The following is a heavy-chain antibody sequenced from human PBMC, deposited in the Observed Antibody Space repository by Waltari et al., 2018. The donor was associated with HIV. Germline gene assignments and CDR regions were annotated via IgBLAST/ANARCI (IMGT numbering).Heavy chain of an antibody. CDR3: AGRSPARRLNWFDP. CDR2: IKQDGSEK. Sequence: EVQLVESGGGLVQHGGSLRLSCAASGFTFSSYWMSWVRQAPGKGLEWVANIKQDGSEKYYVDSMKGRFTISRDNAKNSLYLQINSLRAEDTAVYYCAGRSPARRLNWFDPWGQGTLVIVSS. V-gene: IGHV3-7*01. CDR1: GFTFSSYW. D-gene: IGHD2-8*01. J-gene: IGHJ5*02.